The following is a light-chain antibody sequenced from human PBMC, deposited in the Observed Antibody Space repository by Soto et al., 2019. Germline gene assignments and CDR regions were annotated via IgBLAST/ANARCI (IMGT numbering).Light chain of an antibody. V-gene: IGLV2-14*03. CDR3: SSYTRTSSYV. J-gene: IGLJ1*01. Sequence: QSALTQPASVSGSPGQSITVSCTGNSSDGGGYNSVSWYQQHPGKPPQLRIYEVSNRPSGVSDRFSGSESENTASLTISVLQAEKEGDYYCSSYTRTSSYVFATGSKVTVL. CDR1: SSDGGGYNS. CDR2: EVS.